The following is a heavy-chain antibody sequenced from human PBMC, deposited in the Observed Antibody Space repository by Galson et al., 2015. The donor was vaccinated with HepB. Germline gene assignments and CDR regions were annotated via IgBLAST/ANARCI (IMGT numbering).Heavy chain of an antibody. CDR1: GYTFTGYY. D-gene: IGHD3-10*01. J-gene: IGHJ6*02. V-gene: IGHV1-2*02. CDR3: ARLLWFGEFRGGGMDV. CDR2: INPNSGGT. Sequence: SVKVSCKASGYTFTGYYMHWVRQAPGQGLEWMGWINPNSGGTNYAQKFQGRVTMTRDTSISTAYMELSRLRSDDTAVYYCARLLWFGEFRGGGMDVWGQGTTVTVSS.